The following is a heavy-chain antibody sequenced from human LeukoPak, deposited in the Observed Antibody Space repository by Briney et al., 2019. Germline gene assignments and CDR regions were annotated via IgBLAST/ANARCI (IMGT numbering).Heavy chain of an antibody. CDR2: IHNSGTT. CDR3: ARRYYYNLGSFPFDF. V-gene: IGHV4-34*01. D-gene: IGHD2/OR15-2a*01. Sequence: SETLSLTCAVSGGPFSGYFWSWIRQSSGKGLEWIGEIHNSGTTNYNPSLNSRVTIAEDTSKNQFYLNLSSVTAADTAVYYCARRYYYNLGSFPFDFWGQGTLVTVSS. CDR1: GGPFSGYF. J-gene: IGHJ4*02.